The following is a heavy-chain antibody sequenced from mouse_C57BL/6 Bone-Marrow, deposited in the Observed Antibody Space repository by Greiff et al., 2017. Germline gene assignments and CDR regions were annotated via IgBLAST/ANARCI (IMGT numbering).Heavy chain of an antibody. J-gene: IGHJ1*03. V-gene: IGHV1-85*01. Sequence: VQLVESGPELVKPGASVKLSCKASGYTFTSYDINWVKQRPGQGLEWIGWIYPRDGSTKYNAKFKGTATLTVDTSSSTAYMGLHSLTSEVSAVYFFARDYGSSYWYFDVWGTGTTVTVSS. D-gene: IGHD1-1*01. CDR1: GYTFTSYD. CDR2: IYPRDGST. CDR3: ARDYGSSYWYFDV.